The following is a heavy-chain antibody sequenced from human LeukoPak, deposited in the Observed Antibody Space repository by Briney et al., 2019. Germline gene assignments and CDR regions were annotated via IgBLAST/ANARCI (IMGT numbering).Heavy chain of an antibody. CDR2: IYTSGST. Sequence: SETLSLTCTVSGGSISIYYWSWIRQPAGKGLEWIGRIYTSGSTNYNPSLKSRVTMSVDTSKNQFSLKLSSVTAADTAVYYCARAVEYYYGSGSYYNVHYFDYWGQGTLVTVSS. J-gene: IGHJ4*02. CDR3: ARAVEYYYGSGSYYNVHYFDY. D-gene: IGHD3-10*01. CDR1: GGSISIYY. V-gene: IGHV4-4*07.